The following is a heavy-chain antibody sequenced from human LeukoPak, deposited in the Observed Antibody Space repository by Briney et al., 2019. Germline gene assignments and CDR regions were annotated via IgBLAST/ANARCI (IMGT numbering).Heavy chain of an antibody. CDR3: ARGVRDVAAPLYYMDV. J-gene: IGHJ6*03. D-gene: IGHD6-13*01. CDR1: GGSISSSSYY. V-gene: IGHV4-39*07. Sequence: SETLSLTCTVSGGSISSSSYYWGWIRQPPGTGLEWIGSIYYSGNTYYNPSLKSRVTISVDTSKNQFSLKLSSVTAADTAVYYCARGVRDVAAPLYYMDVWGKGTTVNVSS. CDR2: IYYSGNT.